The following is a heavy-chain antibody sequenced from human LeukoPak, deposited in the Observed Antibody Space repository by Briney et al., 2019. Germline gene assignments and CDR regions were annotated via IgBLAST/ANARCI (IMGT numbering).Heavy chain of an antibody. V-gene: IGHV5-10-1*01. CDR2: IDPSDSYT. CDR3: ARHPDILNGYYDY. CDR1: GYSFASYW. D-gene: IGHD3-9*01. J-gene: IGHJ4*02. Sequence: GESLKISCKGSGYSFASYWISWVRQMPGKGLEWMGRIDPSDSYTNYSPSFQGHVTISADKSISTAYLQWSSLKASDTAMYYCARHPDILNGYYDYWGQGTLVTVSS.